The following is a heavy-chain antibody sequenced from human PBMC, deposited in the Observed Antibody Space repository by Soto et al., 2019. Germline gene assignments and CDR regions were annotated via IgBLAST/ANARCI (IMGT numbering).Heavy chain of an antibody. CDR3: ARVFGLNTAMGYYFDY. Sequence: EVQLVESGGCLVQPGGSLRLSCAASGFTFSSYWMSWVRQAPGKGLEWVANIKQDGSEKYYVDSVKGRFTISRDNATNSLYRQMNSLRAEDTAVYYCARVFGLNTAMGYYFDYWGQGTLVTVSS. CDR1: GFTFSSYW. CDR2: IKQDGSEK. V-gene: IGHV3-7*03. J-gene: IGHJ4*02. D-gene: IGHD5-18*01.